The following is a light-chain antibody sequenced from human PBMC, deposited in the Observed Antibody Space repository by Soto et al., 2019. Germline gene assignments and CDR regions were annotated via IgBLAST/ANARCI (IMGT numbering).Light chain of an antibody. CDR1: SGDVGTYNR. J-gene: IGLJ2*01. CDR3: SSYTSSTTVV. Sequence: QSALTQPPSVSRSPGQSVTISCTGTSGDVGTYNRVSWYQQPPGTAPKLMIYEVTNRPSGVPDRFSGSKSGNTASLTISGLQAEDEADYYCSSYTSSTTVVFGGGTKVTVL. V-gene: IGLV2-18*02. CDR2: EVT.